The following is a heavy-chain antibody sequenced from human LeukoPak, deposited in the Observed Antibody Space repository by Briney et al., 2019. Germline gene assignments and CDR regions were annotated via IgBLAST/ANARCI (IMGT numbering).Heavy chain of an antibody. CDR1: GFTPCSLS. CDR3: ARSRYGTIDY. V-gene: IGHV3-7*01. CDR2: IKQDGREQ. D-gene: IGHD1-1*01. Sequence: RGPLRPSRAASGFTPCSLSMSWVRQPPGQRLESVVNIKQDGREQNYVDPVKARFTISKDNAKNPPYLQMNTLRADTPAVYSGARSRYGTIDYWGQGTLVTVSS. J-gene: IGHJ4*02.